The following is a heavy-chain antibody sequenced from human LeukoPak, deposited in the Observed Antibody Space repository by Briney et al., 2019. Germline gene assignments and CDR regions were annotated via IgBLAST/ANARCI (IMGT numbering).Heavy chain of an antibody. CDR3: ARAVRGSGSPNHKHFDY. V-gene: IGHV1-69*02. J-gene: IGHJ4*02. Sequence: SSVKVSCKASGGTFSSYTISWVRQAPGQGLEWMGRIIPILGIANYAQKFQGRVTITADKSTSTAYMELSSLRSEDTAVYYCARAVRGSGSPNHKHFDYWGQGTLVTVSS. D-gene: IGHD3-10*01. CDR2: IIPILGIA. CDR1: GGTFSSYT.